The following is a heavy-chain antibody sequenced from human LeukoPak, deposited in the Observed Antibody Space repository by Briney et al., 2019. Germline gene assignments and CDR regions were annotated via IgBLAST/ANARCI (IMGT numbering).Heavy chain of an antibody. J-gene: IGHJ4*02. CDR2: ISAYNGNT. Sequence: ASVKVSCKASGYTFTSYGISWVRQAPGQGLEWMGWISAYNGNTNYAQKLQGRVTMTTDTSTSTAYMELRSLRSDDTAVYYCARDPGKWLRCSMSYWGQGTLVTVSS. D-gene: IGHD5-12*01. CDR1: GYTFTSYG. V-gene: IGHV1-18*01. CDR3: ARDPGKWLRCSMSY.